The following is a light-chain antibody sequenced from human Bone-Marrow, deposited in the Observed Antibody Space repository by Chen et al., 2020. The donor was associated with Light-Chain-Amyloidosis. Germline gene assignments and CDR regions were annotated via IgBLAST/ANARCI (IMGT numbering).Light chain of an antibody. CDR2: EVN. J-gene: IGLJ1*01. V-gene: IGLV2-14*01. CDR1: SSDVGGDNH. Sequence: QSALTQPASLSGSPGQSITISCTGTSSDVGGDNHVSWYQQHPDKAPKLMIYEVNNRPSWVPDRFSGSKSDNTASLTISGLQTEDEADYFCSSYTITNTLVFGSGTRVTVL. CDR3: SSYTITNTLV.